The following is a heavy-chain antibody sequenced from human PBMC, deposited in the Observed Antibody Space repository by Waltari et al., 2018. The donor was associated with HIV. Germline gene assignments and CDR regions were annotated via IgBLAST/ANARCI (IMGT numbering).Heavy chain of an antibody. J-gene: IGHJ3*01. D-gene: IGHD3-10*01. CDR3: ARLKAGADNAFDL. V-gene: IGHV5-51*03. CDR1: EYSFPSYW. Sequence: EMQLVQSGTEMRRSGESLKIPCRAHEYSFPSYWVGWVRQKTGQGMEWMGIIYPGDSDTMYSPSFQGQVTVSVDKSLDTAYLQWGSLRSSDTAMYYCARLKAGADNAFDLWGRGTMVIVSS. CDR2: IYPGDSDT.